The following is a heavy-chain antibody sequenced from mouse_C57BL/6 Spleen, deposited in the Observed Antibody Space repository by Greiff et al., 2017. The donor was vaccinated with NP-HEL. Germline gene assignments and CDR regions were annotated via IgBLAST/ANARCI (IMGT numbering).Heavy chain of an antibody. D-gene: IGHD1-2*01. CDR3: ARPHYDAFDY. J-gene: IGHJ2*01. CDR2: IYPGDGDT. V-gene: IGHV1-82*01. CDR1: GYAFSSSW. Sequence: QVQLQQSGPELVKPGASVKISCKASGYAFSSSWMNWVKQRPGKGLEWIGRIYPGDGDTNYNGKFKGKATLTADKSSSTAYMQLSSLTSEDSAVYFCARPHYDAFDYWGQGTTLTVSS.